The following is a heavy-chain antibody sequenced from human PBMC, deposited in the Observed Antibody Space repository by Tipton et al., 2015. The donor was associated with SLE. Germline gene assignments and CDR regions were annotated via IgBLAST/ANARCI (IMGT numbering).Heavy chain of an antibody. CDR1: GGSFSGYY. V-gene: IGHV4-34*01. D-gene: IGHD3-10*01. J-gene: IGHJ4*02. CDR3: ARLGVNYYGSGSYYNVYYFDY. Sequence: TLPLTCAVYGGSFSGYYWSWIRQPPGKGLEWIGEINHSGSTNYNPSLKSRVTISVDTSKNQFSLKLSSVTAADTAVYYCARLGVNYYGSGSYYNVYYFDYWGQGTLVTVSS. CDR2: INHSGST.